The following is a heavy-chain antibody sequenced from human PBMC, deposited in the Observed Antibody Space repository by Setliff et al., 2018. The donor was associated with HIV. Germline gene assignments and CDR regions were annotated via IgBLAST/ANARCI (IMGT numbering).Heavy chain of an antibody. CDR2: IFPGDSDT. CDR3: ASLRGDYVGQHYYYMDI. D-gene: IGHD4-17*01. CDR1: GFNFNTDW. V-gene: IGHV5-51*01. J-gene: IGHJ6*03. Sequence: GESLKISCQGSGFNFNTDWIVWVRQIPGKGLEWMGSIFPGDSDTRYSPSFEDQVTISVDKSISTAYLQWRSLKTSDTAFYYCASLRGDYVGQHYYYMDIWGKGTTVTVSS.